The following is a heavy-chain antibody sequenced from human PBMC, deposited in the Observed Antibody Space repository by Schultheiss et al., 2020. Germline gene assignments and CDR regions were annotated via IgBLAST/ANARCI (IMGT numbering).Heavy chain of an antibody. Sequence: SETLSLTCTVSGGSISSYYWSWIRQPPGKGLEWIGYIYYSGSTNYNPSLESRVTISVDTSKNQFSLKLSSVTAADTAVYYCARSGVACSGGSCYQGDYYYYGMDVWGQGTTVTVSS. CDR2: IYYSGST. J-gene: IGHJ6*02. D-gene: IGHD2-15*01. CDR1: GGSISSYY. V-gene: IGHV4-59*01. CDR3: ARSGVACSGGSCYQGDYYYYGMDV.